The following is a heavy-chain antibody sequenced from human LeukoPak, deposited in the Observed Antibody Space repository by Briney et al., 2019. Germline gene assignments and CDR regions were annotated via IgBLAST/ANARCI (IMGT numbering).Heavy chain of an antibody. CDR3: ARGGIVATFEPTPFDY. CDR1: GYTLTELS. V-gene: IGHV1-24*01. CDR2: FDPEDGET. J-gene: IGHJ4*02. D-gene: IGHD5-12*01. Sequence: ASVKVSCKVSGYTLTELSMHWVRQAPGKGLEWMGGFDPEDGETIYAQKFQGRVTMTEDTSTDTAYMELSSLRSEDTAVYYCARGGIVATFEPTPFDYWGQGTLVTVSS.